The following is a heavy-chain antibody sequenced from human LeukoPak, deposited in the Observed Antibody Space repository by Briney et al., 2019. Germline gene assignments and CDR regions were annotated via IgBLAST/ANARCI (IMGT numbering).Heavy chain of an antibody. CDR3: ARGDSSWPYYFDC. D-gene: IGHD6-13*01. Sequence: PSQTLSLTCTVSGGSISSGDYYWSWIRQPPGKGLEWIGYIYYSGSTYYNPSLKSRVTISVDTSKNQFSLKLSSVTAADTAVYYCARGDSSWPYYFDCWGQGPLVTVSS. CDR2: IYYSGST. V-gene: IGHV4-30-4*01. CDR1: GGSISSGDYY. J-gene: IGHJ4*02.